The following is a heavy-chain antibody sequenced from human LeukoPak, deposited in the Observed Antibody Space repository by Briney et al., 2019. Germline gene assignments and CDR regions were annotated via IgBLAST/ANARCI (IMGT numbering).Heavy chain of an antibody. Sequence: ASVKVSCKASGYTFTSYGISWVRQAPGQGLEWMGWISAYNGNTNYAQKLQGRVTMTTDTSTSTAYMELRSLRSDDTAVYYCARDFLRYYDSSGYYYYYYMDVWGKGTTVTVSS. V-gene: IGHV1-18*01. J-gene: IGHJ6*03. CDR2: ISAYNGNT. CDR3: ARDFLRYYDSSGYYYYYYMDV. CDR1: GYTFTSYG. D-gene: IGHD3-22*01.